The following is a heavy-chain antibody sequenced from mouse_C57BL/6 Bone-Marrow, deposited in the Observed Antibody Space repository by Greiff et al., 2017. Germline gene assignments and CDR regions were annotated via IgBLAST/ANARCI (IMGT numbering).Heavy chain of an antibody. CDR3: ARRVWPGLMDY. D-gene: IGHD2-10*02. CDR1: GYTFTSYW. J-gene: IGHJ4*01. CDR2: IDPSDSYT. V-gene: IGHV1-69*01. Sequence: VQLQQPGAELVMPGASVKLSCKASGYTFTSYWMHWVKQRPGQGLEWIGEIDPSDSYTNYNQKFKGKSTLTVDKSSSTAYMQLSSLTSEDSAVYYCARRVWPGLMDYWGQGTSVTVSS.